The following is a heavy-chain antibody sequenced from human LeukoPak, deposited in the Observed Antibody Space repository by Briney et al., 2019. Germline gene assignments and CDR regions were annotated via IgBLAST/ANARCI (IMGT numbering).Heavy chain of an antibody. V-gene: IGHV3-23*01. Sequence: AGGSPRLSCAASGFTFSSYAMSWVRQAPGKGLEWVSAISGSGGSTYYADSVKGRFTISRDNSKNTLYLQMNSLRAEDTAVYYCAKVRETYYYDSSSHYYFDYWGQGTLVTVSS. CDR2: ISGSGGST. CDR3: AKVRETYYYDSSSHYYFDY. CDR1: GFTFSSYA. J-gene: IGHJ4*02. D-gene: IGHD3-22*01.